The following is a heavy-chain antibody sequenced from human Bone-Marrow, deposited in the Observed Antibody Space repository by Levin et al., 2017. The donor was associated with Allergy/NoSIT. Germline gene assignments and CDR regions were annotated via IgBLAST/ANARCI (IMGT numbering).Heavy chain of an antibody. V-gene: IGHV3-21*01. CDR1: GFTFSIYS. CDR2: ISSSGSDM. D-gene: IGHD2-8*02. CDR3: ARGIIGDVRVAHKEAFDI. J-gene: IGHJ3*02. Sequence: GGSLRLSCTVSGFTFSIYSINWVRQAPGKGLEWVSSISSSGSDMYYVDSVKGRFTISRDNAKNSLTLQLNSLRAEDTAVYYCARGIIGDVRVAHKEAFDIWGQGTMVSVSS.